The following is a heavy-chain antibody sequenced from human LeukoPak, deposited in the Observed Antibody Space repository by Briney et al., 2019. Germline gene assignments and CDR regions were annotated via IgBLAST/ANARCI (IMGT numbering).Heavy chain of an antibody. D-gene: IGHD3-16*02. CDR2: IYYSGST. CDR1: GGSISSDY. V-gene: IGHV4-59*12. J-gene: IGHJ2*01. CDR3: ARDVRDRRRWYFDL. Sequence: SETLSLTCTVSGGSISSDYWSWIRQAPGKGLEWIGYIYYSGSTYYNPSLKSRVTISVDTSKNQFSLKLSSVTAADTAVYYCARDVRDRRRWYFDLWGRGTLVTVSS.